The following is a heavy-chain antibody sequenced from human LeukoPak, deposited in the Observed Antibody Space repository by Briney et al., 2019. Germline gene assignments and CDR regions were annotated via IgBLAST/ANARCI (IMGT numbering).Heavy chain of an antibody. CDR1: GYSFTGYW. V-gene: IGHV5-51*01. Sequence: GESLKISCKGSGYSFTGYWIGWVRQMPGKGLEWMGIIYPGDSDTRYSPSFQGQVTISADKSISTAYLQWSSLKASDTAMYYCARLVGYYDSSGYYWNDAFDIWGQGTMVTVSS. CDR2: IYPGDSDT. J-gene: IGHJ3*02. D-gene: IGHD3-22*01. CDR3: ARLVGYYDSSGYYWNDAFDI.